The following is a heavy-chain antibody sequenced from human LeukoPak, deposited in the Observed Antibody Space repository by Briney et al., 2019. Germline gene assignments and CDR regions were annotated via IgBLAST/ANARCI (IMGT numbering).Heavy chain of an antibody. J-gene: IGHJ3*02. CDR3: ARAGFSGYVYDTFDI. CDR1: GYTFTNYY. CDR2: INANSGGT. D-gene: IGHD5-12*01. V-gene: IGHV1-2*02. Sequence: GASVKVSCKASGYTFTNYYMHWVQQAPGQGLEWMGWINANSGGTNYAQKFQGRVTMTRDTSISTAFMELRRLRSDDTAVYYCARAGFSGYVYDTFDIWGQGTMVTVSS.